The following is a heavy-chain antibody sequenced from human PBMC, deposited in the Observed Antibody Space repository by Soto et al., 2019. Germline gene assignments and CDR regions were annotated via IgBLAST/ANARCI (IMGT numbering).Heavy chain of an antibody. CDR1: GGSVTTYY. Sequence: QVQLQESGPGLVKPSETLSLTCTVSGGSVTTYYWSWIRQPAGKGLEWIGHIYSSSSTNYNPSLPSRVTMSVDTSKNQFSLRLSSVTAADTAMYYCARAIHDYYFDSWGQGTLVTVSS. D-gene: IGHD3-16*01. CDR2: IYSSSST. V-gene: IGHV4-4*07. CDR3: ARAIHDYYFDS. J-gene: IGHJ4*02.